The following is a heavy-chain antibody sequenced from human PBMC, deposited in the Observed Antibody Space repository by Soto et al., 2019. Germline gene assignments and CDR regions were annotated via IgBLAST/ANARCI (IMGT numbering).Heavy chain of an antibody. CDR1: GFTFSSYA. J-gene: IGHJ6*02. CDR2: ISYDGSNK. Sequence: GGSLRLSCAASGFTFSSYAMHWVRQAPGKGLEWVAVISYDGSNKYYADSVKGRFTISRDNSKNTLYLQMNSLRAEDTAVYYCARWVDTAMVSYYYGMDVWGQGTTVTVSS. CDR3: ARWVDTAMVSYYYGMDV. D-gene: IGHD5-18*01. V-gene: IGHV3-30-3*01.